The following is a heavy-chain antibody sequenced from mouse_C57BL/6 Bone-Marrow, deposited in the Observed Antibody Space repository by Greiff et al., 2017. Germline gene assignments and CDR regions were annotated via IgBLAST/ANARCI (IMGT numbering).Heavy chain of an antibody. J-gene: IGHJ3*01. CDR1: GFTFSSYA. CDR2: ISDGGSYT. CDR3: ERGGGYYDWFAY. V-gene: IGHV5-4*03. Sequence: EVKLVESGGGLVKPGGSLKLSCAASGFTFSSYAMSWVRQTPEKRLEWVATISDGGSYTYYPDNVKGRFTISRDNAKNNRYLQMSHLKCEDTAMYYCERGGGYYDWFAYWGQGTLVTVSA. D-gene: IGHD2-3*01.